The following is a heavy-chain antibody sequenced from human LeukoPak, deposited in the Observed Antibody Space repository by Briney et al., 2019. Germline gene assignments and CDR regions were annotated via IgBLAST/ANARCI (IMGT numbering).Heavy chain of an antibody. CDR1: GFTFSSYW. CDR3: VRDNWNDVY. V-gene: IGHV3-7*01. Sequence: GGSLRLSCAASGFTFSSYWMSWVRQAPGKGLEWVANIKQDGSEKYYLDSVKGRFTISRDNAKKSLYLQMNSLRAEDTAVYYCVRDNWNDVYWGQGSLVTVSS. J-gene: IGHJ4*02. D-gene: IGHD1-20*01. CDR2: IKQDGSEK.